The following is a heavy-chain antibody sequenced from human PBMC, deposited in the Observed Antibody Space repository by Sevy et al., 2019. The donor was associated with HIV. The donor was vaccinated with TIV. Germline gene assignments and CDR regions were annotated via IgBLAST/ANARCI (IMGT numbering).Heavy chain of an antibody. J-gene: IGHJ6*02. D-gene: IGHD1-7*01. CDR1: GDSVSTSSAT. V-gene: IGHV6-1*01. CDR3: ARGDELNSYYYGMDV. Sequence: SQTLSLTCAISGDSVSTSSATWNWFRQSPSRGLEWLGRTYYRSKWYSDYEVSVKGRLTINPDTPKNQFSLHLESVTPEDTAVYFCARGDELNSYYYGMDVWGHGTTVTVSS. CDR2: TYYRSKWYS.